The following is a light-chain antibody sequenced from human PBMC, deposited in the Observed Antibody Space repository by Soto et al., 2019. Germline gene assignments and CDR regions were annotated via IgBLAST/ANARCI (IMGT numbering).Light chain of an antibody. CDR1: QSINKW. CDR3: QQYNGN. V-gene: IGKV1-5*01. CDR2: DAS. J-gene: IGKJ2*01. Sequence: IQMTQSPSTLSASVGDRVTITCRASQSINKWLAWFQLKPDEAPKLLIYDASTSRSGVPSRFSGRGSGTGFTLTITSLQPDDFAIYYCQQYNGNFGQGPNLEL.